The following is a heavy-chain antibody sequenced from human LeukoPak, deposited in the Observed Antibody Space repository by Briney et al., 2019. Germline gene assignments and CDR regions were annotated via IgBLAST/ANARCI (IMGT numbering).Heavy chain of an antibody. D-gene: IGHD5-24*01. CDR2: IWYNGRNQ. V-gene: IGHV3-33*01. Sequence: GGSLRLSCAATGFTFSHFGMHWVRQAPGKGLEWVAVIWYNGRNQYYRDSVKGRFTISRDNFKNTLHLQMSSLRVEDTAMYYCVREGTSGNGDGYNSYDYWGQGTLVTVSS. CDR3: VREGTSGNGDGYNSYDY. CDR1: GFTFSHFG. J-gene: IGHJ4*02.